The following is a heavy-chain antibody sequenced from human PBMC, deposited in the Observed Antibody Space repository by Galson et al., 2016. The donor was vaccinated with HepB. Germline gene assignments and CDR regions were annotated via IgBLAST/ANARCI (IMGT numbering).Heavy chain of an antibody. Sequence: TLSLTCTVSGGSISTYYWNGIRQPPGKGLEWIGYIYYSGSTNYNPSLKSRVTLSVDTSKNQFSLKLTSVTAADTAVYYCARDSAGSFDLWGRGTLVTVSS. J-gene: IGHJ2*01. CDR1: GGSISTYY. D-gene: IGHD3-10*01. V-gene: IGHV4-59*01. CDR2: IYYSGST. CDR3: ARDSAGSFDL.